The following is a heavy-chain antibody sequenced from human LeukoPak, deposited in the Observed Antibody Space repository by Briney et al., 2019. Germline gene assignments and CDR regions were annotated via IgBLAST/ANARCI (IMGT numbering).Heavy chain of an antibody. J-gene: IGHJ4*02. D-gene: IGHD5-24*01. Sequence: GGSLRLSCAASGFTFSSYGMHWVRQAPGKGLEWVAVIWYDGSNKYYADSVKGRFTISRDNSKNTLYLQMNSLRAEDTAVYYCARGRRDGYNYGLGPLDYWGQGTLVTVSS. CDR2: IWYDGSNK. CDR1: GFTFSSYG. CDR3: ARGRRDGYNYGLGPLDY. V-gene: IGHV3-33*01.